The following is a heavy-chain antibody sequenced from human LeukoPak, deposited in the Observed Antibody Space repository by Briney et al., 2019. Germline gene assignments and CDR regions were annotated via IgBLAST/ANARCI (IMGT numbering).Heavy chain of an antibody. V-gene: IGHV3-7*01. CDR1: GFTFSSYW. CDR2: IKQDGSEK. D-gene: IGHD2-2*01. J-gene: IGHJ6*03. Sequence: GGSLRLSCAASGFTFSSYWMSWVRQAPGKGLEWVANIKQDGSEKYYVDSVKGRFTISRDNAKNPLYLQMNSLRAEDTAVYYCARFVMGAPRSTYMDVWGKGTTVTVSS. CDR3: ARFVMGAPRSTYMDV.